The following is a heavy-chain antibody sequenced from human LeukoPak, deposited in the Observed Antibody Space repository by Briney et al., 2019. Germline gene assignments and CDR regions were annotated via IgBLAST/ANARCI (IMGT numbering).Heavy chain of an antibody. D-gene: IGHD3-10*01. J-gene: IGHJ4*02. CDR1: GYTFISYD. CDR2: INPNSGGT. Sequence: ASVKVSCKASGYTFISYDINWVRQATGQGLEWMGWINPNSGGTNYAQKFQGRVTMTRDTSISTAYMELSRLRSDDTAVYYCARGGLVRGVIAIFDYWGQGTLVTVSS. CDR3: ARGGLVRGVIAIFDY. V-gene: IGHV1-2*02.